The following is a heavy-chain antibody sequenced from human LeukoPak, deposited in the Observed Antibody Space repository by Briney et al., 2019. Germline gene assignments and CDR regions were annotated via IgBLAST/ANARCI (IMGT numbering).Heavy chain of an antibody. D-gene: IGHD3-22*01. CDR3: ASGSSGYPPY. V-gene: IGHV3-33*01. Sequence: GGSLRLSCAASGFTFSSYGMHWVRQAPGKGLECVAVIWYDGSNKYYADSVKGRFTISRDNSKNTLYLQMTSLRAEDTAVYYCASGSSGYPPYWGQGTLVTVSS. CDR1: GFTFSSYG. CDR2: IWYDGSNK. J-gene: IGHJ4*02.